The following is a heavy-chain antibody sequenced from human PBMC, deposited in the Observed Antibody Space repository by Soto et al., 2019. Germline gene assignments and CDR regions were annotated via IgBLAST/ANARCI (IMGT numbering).Heavy chain of an antibody. Sequence: QVQLVQSGAEVKKPGSSVRVSCKASGGTFSSYAISWVRQAPGQGLEWMGGFIPIFGTADYAQKFQGRVTITADESTSTAYMELSSLRSEDTAVYYCARGLTGTTLAYGMDVWGQGTTVTVSS. V-gene: IGHV1-69*12. CDR3: ARGLTGTTLAYGMDV. CDR1: GGTFSSYA. J-gene: IGHJ6*02. CDR2: FIPIFGTA. D-gene: IGHD1-7*01.